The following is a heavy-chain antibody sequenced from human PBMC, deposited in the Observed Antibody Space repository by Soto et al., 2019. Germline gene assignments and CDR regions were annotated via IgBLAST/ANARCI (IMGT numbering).Heavy chain of an antibody. CDR1: GYTFTHYY. Sequence: ASVKVSCKASGYTFTHYYIHWVRQAPGQGLEWMGIINPNGGVTTYAQKFRAGFTMTRDTSTSTVYMELSSLRSEDSAVYYCANSVNSAMSFDYWGQGTLVTVSS. CDR3: ANSVNSAMSFDY. V-gene: IGHV1-46*01. J-gene: IGHJ4*02. CDR2: INPNGGVT. D-gene: IGHD5-18*01.